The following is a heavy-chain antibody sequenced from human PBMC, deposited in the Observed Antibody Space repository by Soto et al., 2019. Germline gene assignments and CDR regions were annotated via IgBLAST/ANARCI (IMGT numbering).Heavy chain of an antibody. Sequence: QVQLVESGGGVVQPGRSLRLSCAASGFTFSSYGMHWVRQAPGKGLEWVAVIWYDGSNKYYADSVKGRFTISRDNSKNTLYLQTNSLRAEDTAVYYCARALSPLVCFDYWGQGTLVTVSS. V-gene: IGHV3-33*01. D-gene: IGHD3-10*01. J-gene: IGHJ4*02. CDR1: GFTFSSYG. CDR2: IWYDGSNK. CDR3: ARALSPLVCFDY.